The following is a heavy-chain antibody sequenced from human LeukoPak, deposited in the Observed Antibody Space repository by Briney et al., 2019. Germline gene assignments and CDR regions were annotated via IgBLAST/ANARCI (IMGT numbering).Heavy chain of an antibody. CDR2: IYYSGST. Sequence: SETLSLTCTVSGGSISSSSYYWGWIRQPPGKGLEWIGSIYYSGSTYYNPSLKSRVTISVDTSKNQFSLQLSSVTAADTAVYYCAGMGETYYDFWSGYYKASENWFDPWGQGTLVTVSS. D-gene: IGHD3-3*01. CDR3: AGMGETYYDFWSGYYKASENWFDP. V-gene: IGHV4-39*07. J-gene: IGHJ5*02. CDR1: GGSISSSSYY.